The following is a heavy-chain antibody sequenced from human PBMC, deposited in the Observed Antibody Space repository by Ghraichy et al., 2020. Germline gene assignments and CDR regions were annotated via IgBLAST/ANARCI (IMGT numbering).Heavy chain of an antibody. J-gene: IGHJ4*02. CDR3: ANLPAYSSGWTFDY. V-gene: IGHV3-30*18. Sequence: LSLTCAASGFTFSSYGMHWVRQAPGKGLQWVAVISYDGSNKYYADSVKGRFTISRDNSKNTLYLQMNSLRAEDTAVYYCANLPAYSSGWTFDYWGQGTLVTVSS. D-gene: IGHD6-19*01. CDR2: ISYDGSNK. CDR1: GFTFSSYG.